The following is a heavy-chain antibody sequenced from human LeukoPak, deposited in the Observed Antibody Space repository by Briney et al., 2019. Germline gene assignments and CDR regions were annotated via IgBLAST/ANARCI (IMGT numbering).Heavy chain of an antibody. J-gene: IGHJ4*02. Sequence: SVKVSCKASGGTFSSYAISWVRQAPGQGLEWMGGIIPIFGTANYAQKFQGRVTITADESTSTAYTELSSLRSEDTAVYYCASGYCGGDSYFDYWGQGTLVTVSS. CDR3: ASGYCGGDSYFDY. V-gene: IGHV1-69*01. D-gene: IGHD2-21*02. CDR1: GGTFSSYA. CDR2: IIPIFGTA.